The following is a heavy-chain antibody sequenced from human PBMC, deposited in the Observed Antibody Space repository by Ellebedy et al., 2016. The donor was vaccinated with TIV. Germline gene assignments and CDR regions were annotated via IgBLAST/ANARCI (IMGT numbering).Heavy chain of an antibody. D-gene: IGHD4-11*01. CDR2: ISSSSSTI. CDR1: GFTFSSYA. V-gene: IGHV3-48*01. Sequence: GGSLRLXXAASGFTFSSYAMHWVRQAPGKGLEWVSYISSSSSTIYYADSVKGRFTISRDNAKNSLYLQMNSLRAEDTAVYYCARDDGTLRNYGFDYWGQGTLVTVSS. J-gene: IGHJ4*02. CDR3: ARDDGTLRNYGFDY.